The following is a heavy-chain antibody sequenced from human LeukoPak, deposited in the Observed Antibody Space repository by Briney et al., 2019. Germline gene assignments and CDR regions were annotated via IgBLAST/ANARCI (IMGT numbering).Heavy chain of an antibody. CDR3: AREVGPVTSHRIDS. D-gene: IGHD1-26*01. CDR2: ICHSGISGNT. J-gene: IGHJ4*02. CDR1: GDFISSAC. V-gene: IGHV4-4*08. Sequence: SETLSLTCTVSGDFISSACWSWSRQPPGKGLEGIRSICHSGISGNTYYNPSLKSRVTISLDTPKNQFSLKLSSVTAADTAVYSCAREVGPVTSHRIDSWGQGSLVTVSS.